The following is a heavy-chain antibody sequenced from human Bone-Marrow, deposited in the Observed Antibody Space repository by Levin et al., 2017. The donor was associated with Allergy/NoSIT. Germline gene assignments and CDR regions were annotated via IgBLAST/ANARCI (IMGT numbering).Heavy chain of an antibody. CDR3: ARDPSPDCSSISCYPHWFDP. V-gene: IGHV3-30-3*01. Sequence: GGSLRLSCAASGFTFNNYAMHWVRQAPGKGLEWVAFISYDGSNQYYADSVKGRFTISRDNSKNTLYLQMTSLRPEDTTVYYCARDPSPDCSSISCYPHWFDPWGQGTLVTVSS. CDR1: GFTFNNYA. D-gene: IGHD2-2*01. CDR2: ISYDGSNQ. J-gene: IGHJ5*02.